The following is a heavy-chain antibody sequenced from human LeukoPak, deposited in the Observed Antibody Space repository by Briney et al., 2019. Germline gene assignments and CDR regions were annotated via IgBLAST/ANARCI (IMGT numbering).Heavy chain of an antibody. CDR1: GGTFSSYA. D-gene: IGHD3-3*01. J-gene: IGHJ5*02. V-gene: IGHV1-69*13. Sequence: GASVKVSCKASGGTFSSYAISWVRQAPGQGLEWMGGIIPIFGTANYAQKFQGRVTITADESTSTAYMELSSLRSEDTDVYYCARLRDDFWSGYRARCFDPWGQGTLVTVSS. CDR2: IIPIFGTA. CDR3: ARLRDDFWSGYRARCFDP.